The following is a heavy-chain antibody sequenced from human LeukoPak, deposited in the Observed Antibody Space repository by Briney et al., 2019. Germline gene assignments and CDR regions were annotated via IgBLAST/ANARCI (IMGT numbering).Heavy chain of an antibody. V-gene: IGHV4-39*07. CDR1: GVSVSSDNYY. CDR3: ARRPFGVTMVRGVFDY. Sequence: PSETLSLTCTVSGVSVSSDNYYWSWIRQPPGKGLEWIGEINHSGSTNYNPSLKSRVTISVDTSKNQFSLKLSSVTAADTAVYYCARRPFGVTMVRGVFDYWGQGTLVTVSS. D-gene: IGHD3-10*01. CDR2: INHSGST. J-gene: IGHJ4*02.